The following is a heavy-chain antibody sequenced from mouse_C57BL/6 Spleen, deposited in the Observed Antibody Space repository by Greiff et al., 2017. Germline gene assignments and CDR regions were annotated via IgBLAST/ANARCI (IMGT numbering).Heavy chain of an antibody. J-gene: IGHJ1*03. Sequence: EVHLVESGGGLVQPGGSMKLSCVASGFTFSNYWMNWVRQSPEKGLEWVAQIRLKSDNYATHYAESVKGRFTISRDDSKSSVYLQMNNLRAEDTGIYYCTGITTVVARYWYFDVWGTGTTVTVSS. CDR3: TGITTVVARYWYFDV. CDR1: GFTFSNYW. V-gene: IGHV6-3*01. CDR2: IRLKSDNYAT. D-gene: IGHD1-1*01.